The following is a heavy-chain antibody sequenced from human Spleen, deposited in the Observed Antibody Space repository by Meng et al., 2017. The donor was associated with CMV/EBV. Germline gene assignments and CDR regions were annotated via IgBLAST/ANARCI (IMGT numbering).Heavy chain of an antibody. CDR1: GGSFSGYY. CDR2: IYHSGST. V-gene: IGHV4-34*01. CDR3: AISLSRTVLAFDI. Sequence: CAVYGGSFSGYYWSWIRQPPGKGLEWIGEIYHSGSTNYNPSLKSRVTISVDKSKNQFSLKLSSVTAADTAVYYCAISLSRTVLAFDIWGQGTMVTVSS. D-gene: IGHD4-17*01. J-gene: IGHJ3*02.